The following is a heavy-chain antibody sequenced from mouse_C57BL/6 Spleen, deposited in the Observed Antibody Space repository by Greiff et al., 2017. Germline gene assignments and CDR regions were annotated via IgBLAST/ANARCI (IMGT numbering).Heavy chain of an antibody. D-gene: IGHD1-1*01. J-gene: IGHJ1*03. CDR3: ARGTTVVNWYFDV. CDR2: IYPGDGDT. V-gene: IGHV1-82*01. CDR1: GYAFSSSW. Sequence: QVQLQQSGPELVKPGASVKISCKVSGYAFSSSWMNWVKQRPGKGLEWIGRIYPGDGDTNYNGKFKGKATLTADKSSSTAYMQLSSLTSEDSAVYFCARGTTVVNWYFDVWGTGTTVTVSS.